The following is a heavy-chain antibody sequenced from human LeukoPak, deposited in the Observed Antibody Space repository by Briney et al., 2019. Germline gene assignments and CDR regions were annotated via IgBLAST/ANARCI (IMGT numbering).Heavy chain of an antibody. CDR3: ARRGYSYGRYYFDY. CDR1: GGTFSSYA. V-gene: IGHV1-69*13. CDR2: IIPIFGTA. D-gene: IGHD5-18*01. J-gene: IGHJ4*02. Sequence: ASVKVSCKASGGTFSSYAISRVRQAPGQGLEWMGGIIPIFGTANYAQKFQGRVTITADESTSTASMELSSLRSEDTAVYYCARRGYSYGRYYFDYWGQGTLVTVSS.